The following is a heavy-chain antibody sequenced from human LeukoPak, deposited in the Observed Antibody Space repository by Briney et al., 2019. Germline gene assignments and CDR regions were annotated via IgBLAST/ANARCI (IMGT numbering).Heavy chain of an antibody. V-gene: IGHV4-59*01. J-gene: IGHJ3*02. CDR1: GGSISSYY. Sequence: SETLSLTCTVSGGSISSYYWSWIRQPPGKGLEWIGYIYYSGTTNYNPSLKRRVTISVDTSKNQFSLKLSSVTAADTAVYYCARDKRYDILTGYREENDAFDIWGQGTMVTVSS. CDR3: ARDKRYDILTGYREENDAFDI. D-gene: IGHD3-9*01. CDR2: IYYSGTT.